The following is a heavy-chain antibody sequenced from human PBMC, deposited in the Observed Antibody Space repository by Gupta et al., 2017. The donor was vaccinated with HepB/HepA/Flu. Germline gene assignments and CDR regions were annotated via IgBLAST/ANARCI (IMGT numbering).Heavy chain of an antibody. CDR1: GFTLSTYA. J-gene: IGHJ4*02. D-gene: IGHD3-3*01. V-gene: IGHV3-23*01. Sequence: EVRLLESGGGLVQPGGSLRLSCAASGFTLSTYAMAWVCQASGQGLEWVSILSGDSITTFHADSVRGRFSISRDNSKNTVYLQMDSLRTEDTATYYCAKKRANPTSGVTIRDFDYWGQGTLVTVSA. CDR3: AKKRANPTSGVTIRDFDY. CDR2: LSGDSITT.